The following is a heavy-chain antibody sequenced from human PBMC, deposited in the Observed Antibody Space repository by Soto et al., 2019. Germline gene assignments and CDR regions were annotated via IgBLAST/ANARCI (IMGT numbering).Heavy chain of an antibody. CDR1: GLTFSSYW. V-gene: IGHV3-7*03. J-gene: IGHJ6*02. CDR3: ARGFGNYFYYYYGMDV. D-gene: IGHD1-26*01. CDR2: IKQDGSEK. Sequence: GGSLRLSLAASGLTFSSYWMSWFRQAPGKGLEWVANIKQDGSEKYYVDSVKGRFTISRDNAKNSLYLQMNSLRAEDTAVYYCARGFGNYFYYYYGMDVWGQGTTVTVSS.